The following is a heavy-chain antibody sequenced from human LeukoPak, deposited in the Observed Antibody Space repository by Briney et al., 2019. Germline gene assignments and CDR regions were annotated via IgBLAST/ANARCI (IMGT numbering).Heavy chain of an antibody. CDR1: GYTITDQY. V-gene: IGHV1-2*02. CDR3: ARRSVTIFGGPYYYMDV. J-gene: IGHJ6*03. D-gene: IGHD3-3*01. CDR2: INPHNGGT. Sequence: ASVKVSCKASGYTITDQYVHWVRQAPGQGLEWMGWINPHNGGTMYERKFQGRVTMTRDTSISTAYMELSRLRSDDTAVYYCARRSVTIFGGPYYYMDVWGKGTTVTVSS.